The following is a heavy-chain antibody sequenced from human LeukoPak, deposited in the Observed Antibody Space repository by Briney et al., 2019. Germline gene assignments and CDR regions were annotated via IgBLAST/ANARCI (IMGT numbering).Heavy chain of an antibody. CDR1: GVAISDYF. J-gene: IGHJ4*02. CDR2: IYYSGST. CDR3: ASYMVRGVPYYFDY. D-gene: IGHD3-10*01. V-gene: IGHV4-59*12. Sequence: SETLSLTCSVSGVAISDYFWSWIRQPAGRDLEWIGYIYYSGSTNYNPSLKSRVTISVDKSKNQFSLKLSSVTAADTAVYYCASYMVRGVPYYFDYWGQGTLVTVSS.